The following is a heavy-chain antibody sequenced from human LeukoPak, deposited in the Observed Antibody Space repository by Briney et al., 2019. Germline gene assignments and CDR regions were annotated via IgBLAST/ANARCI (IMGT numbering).Heavy chain of an antibody. V-gene: IGHV3-48*03. Sequence: GGSLRLSCTASGFTSSNYEMNWVRQAPGKGLEWVSYIHTSSGATSYADSVKGRFTISRDNAKNSLYLQMNNLRAEDTAVYYCAKDLWFGDYSWGQGTLVTVSS. D-gene: IGHD3-10*01. CDR3: AKDLWFGDYS. J-gene: IGHJ4*02. CDR2: IHTSSGAT. CDR1: GFTSSNYE.